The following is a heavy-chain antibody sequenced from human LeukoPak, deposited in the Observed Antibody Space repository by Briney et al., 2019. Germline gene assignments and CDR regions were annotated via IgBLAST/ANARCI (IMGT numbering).Heavy chain of an antibody. J-gene: IGHJ4*02. CDR1: GFTFSRYA. V-gene: IGHV3-30*04. D-gene: IGHD2-21*02. CDR2: ISYDGSNK. CDR3: ARDYLAYCGGDCCAENTIIDY. Sequence: PGRSLRLSCAASGFTFSRYAMHWVRQAPGKGLEWVAVISYDGSNKYYADSVKGRFTISRDNSKNTLYLQMNSLRAEDTAVYYCARDYLAYCGGDCCAENTIIDYWGQGTLVTVSS.